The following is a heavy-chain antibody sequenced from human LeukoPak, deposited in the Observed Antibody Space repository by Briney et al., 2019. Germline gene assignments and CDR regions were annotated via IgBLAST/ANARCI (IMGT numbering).Heavy chain of an antibody. CDR3: ARVDYYDSSGYPTSYYYYGMDV. V-gene: IGHV1-69*13. Sequence: ASVKVSCKASGGTFSSYAISWVRQAPGQGLEWMGGIIPIFGTANYAQKFQGRVAITADESTSTAYMELSSLRSEDTAVYYCARVDYYDSSGYPTSYYYYGMDVWGQGTTVTVSS. CDR2: IIPIFGTA. J-gene: IGHJ6*02. D-gene: IGHD3-22*01. CDR1: GGTFSSYA.